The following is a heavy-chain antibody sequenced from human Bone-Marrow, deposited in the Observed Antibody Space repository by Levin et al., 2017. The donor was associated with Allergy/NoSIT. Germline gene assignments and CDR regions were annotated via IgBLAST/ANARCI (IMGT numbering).Heavy chain of an antibody. D-gene: IGHD6-19*01. Sequence: GGSLRLSCEASGFTFSTAWMTWVRQAPGKGLEWVGRIKSRADRGTVEYAAAVKGRFTITRDDLKRTLYLEMNSLRTDDTAVYFCTTDERFITIAVAGPGWGQGTLVTVSS. CDR1: GFTFSTAW. CDR3: TTDERFITIAVAGPG. J-gene: IGHJ4*02. V-gene: IGHV3-15*01. CDR2: IKSRADRGTV.